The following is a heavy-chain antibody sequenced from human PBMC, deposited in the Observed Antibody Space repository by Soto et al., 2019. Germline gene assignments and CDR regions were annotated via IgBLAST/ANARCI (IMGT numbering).Heavy chain of an antibody. CDR1: GYTFTGYY. V-gene: IGHV1-2*02. CDR2: INPNSGGT. D-gene: IGHD6-19*01. CDR3: ASYSSGWSYFDY. J-gene: IGHJ4*02. Sequence: ASVKVSCKASGYTFTGYYMHWVRQAPGQGLEWMGWINPNSGGTNYAQKFQGRVTISVDKSKNQFSLKLSSVTAADTAVYYCASYSSGWSYFDYWGQGTLVTVSS.